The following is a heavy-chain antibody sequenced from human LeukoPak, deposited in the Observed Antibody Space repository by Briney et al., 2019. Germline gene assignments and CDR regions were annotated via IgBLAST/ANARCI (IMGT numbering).Heavy chain of an antibody. V-gene: IGHV3-21*01. J-gene: IGHJ4*02. Sequence: PGGSLRLSCAASGFTFRSYSMNWVRQVPGKGLEWVSSISSSSSYIYYADSVKGRFTISRDNAKNSLYLQMNSLRAEDTAVYYCARDFGLTQGNYWGQGTLVTVSS. CDR2: ISSSSSYI. D-gene: IGHD3-10*01. CDR1: GFTFRSYS. CDR3: ARDFGLTQGNY.